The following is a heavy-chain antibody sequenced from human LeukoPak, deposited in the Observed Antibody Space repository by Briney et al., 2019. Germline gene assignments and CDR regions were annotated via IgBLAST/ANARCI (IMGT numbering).Heavy chain of an antibody. Sequence: GGSLRLSCAASGFTFDDYAMHWVRQAPGEALVGVSGISWNSGSIGYADCVKGRFTISRDNAKNSLYLQMNSVRAEDTAVYYCARGGYDFWSGYYLNSVAFDIWGQGTMVTVST. J-gene: IGHJ3*02. CDR1: GFTFDDYA. D-gene: IGHD3-3*01. V-gene: IGHV3-9*01. CDR3: ARGGYDFWSGYYLNSVAFDI. CDR2: ISWNSGSI.